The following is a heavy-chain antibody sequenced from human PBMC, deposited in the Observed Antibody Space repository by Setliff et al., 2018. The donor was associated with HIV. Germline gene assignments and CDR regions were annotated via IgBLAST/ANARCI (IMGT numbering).Heavy chain of an antibody. V-gene: IGHV5-51*01. J-gene: IGHJ3*02. CDR1: GYSFTTHW. CDR2: VNPGDSNI. Sequence: PGESLKISCKGSGYSFTTHWIAWVRQMPGKGLEWMGIVNPGDSNITYSPSFQGQVTISADKSISTAYLRWSSLQASDTAMYYCARVVAGKSSTDGFDIWGQGTMVTVS. CDR3: ARVVAGKSSTDGFDI. D-gene: IGHD6-19*01.